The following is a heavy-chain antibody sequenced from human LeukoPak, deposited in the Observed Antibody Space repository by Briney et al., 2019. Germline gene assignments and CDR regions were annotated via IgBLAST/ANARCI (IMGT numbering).Heavy chain of an antibody. D-gene: IGHD2-2*01. CDR3: ARPTYCSSTSCLLPASDY. CDR1: GFTVSSNY. CDR2: IYSGGST. J-gene: IGHJ4*02. V-gene: IGHV3-53*01. Sequence: QPGRSLRLSCAASGFTVSSNYMSWVRQAPGKGLEWVSVIYSGGSTKYADSVKGRFTISRDNAKNSLYLQMNSLRAEDTAVYYCARPTYCSSTSCLLPASDYWGQGTLVTVSS.